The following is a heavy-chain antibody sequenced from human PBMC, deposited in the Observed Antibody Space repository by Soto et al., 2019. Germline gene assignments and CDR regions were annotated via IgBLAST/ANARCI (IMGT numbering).Heavy chain of an antibody. J-gene: IGHJ5*02. CDR2: IIPIFGTA. CDR3: ARGPDIVVVVAASWKGAPNLFDP. Sequence: QVQLVQSGAEVKKPGSSVKVSCKASGGTFSSYAISWVRQAPGQGLEWMGGIIPIFGTANYAQKFQGRVTITADESTSTAYMELSSLRSEDTAVYYCARGPDIVVVVAASWKGAPNLFDPWGQGTLVTVSS. V-gene: IGHV1-69*12. CDR1: GGTFSSYA. D-gene: IGHD2-15*01.